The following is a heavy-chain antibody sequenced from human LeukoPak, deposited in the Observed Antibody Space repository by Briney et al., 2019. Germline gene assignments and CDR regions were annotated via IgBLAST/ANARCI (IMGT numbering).Heavy chain of an antibody. Sequence: GGSLRLPCAASGFTFTSYSMNWVRQAPGKGLEWVSSISSSSTYIYYSDSVKGRFTISRNNAKNSLYLHMNSLRAEDTAVYYCARGDYSDGFDIWGQGTMVTVSS. CDR2: ISSSSTYI. D-gene: IGHD2-21*01. CDR3: ARGDYSDGFDI. J-gene: IGHJ3*02. CDR1: GFTFTSYS. V-gene: IGHV3-21*01.